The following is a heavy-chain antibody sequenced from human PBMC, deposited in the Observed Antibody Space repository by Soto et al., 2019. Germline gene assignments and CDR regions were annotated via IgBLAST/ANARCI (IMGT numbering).Heavy chain of an antibody. Sequence: GASVKVSCKVSGYTLTELSMHWVRQAPGKGLEWMGGFDPEDGETIYAQKFQGRVTMTEDTSTDTAYMELSSLRSEDTAVYYCATFRIVVVPAAQAPSVDYWGQGTLVTVSS. CDR3: ATFRIVVVPAAQAPSVDY. J-gene: IGHJ4*02. CDR1: GYTLTELS. D-gene: IGHD2-2*01. CDR2: FDPEDGET. V-gene: IGHV1-24*01.